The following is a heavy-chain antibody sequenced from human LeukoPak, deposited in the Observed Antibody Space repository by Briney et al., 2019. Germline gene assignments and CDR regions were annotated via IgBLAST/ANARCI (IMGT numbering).Heavy chain of an antibody. V-gene: IGHV3-53*01. J-gene: IGHJ3*02. CDR3: ARDREQYDAFDI. CDR1: GFTVSSNY. D-gene: IGHD1-26*01. CDR2: IYSGGST. Sequence: GSLRLSCAASGFTVSSNYMSWVRQAPGKGLEWVSVIYSGGSTYYADSVKGRFTISRDNSKNTLYLQMNSLRAEDTAVYYCARDREQYDAFDIWGQGTMVTVSS.